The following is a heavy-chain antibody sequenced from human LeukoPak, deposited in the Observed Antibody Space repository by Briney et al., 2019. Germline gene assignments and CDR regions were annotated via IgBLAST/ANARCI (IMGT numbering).Heavy chain of an antibody. Sequence: SETLSLTCTVSGYSISSVHYWGWIRQPPGKGLEWIGSIYHTGSTYYNPSLKSRVTISVDTSKNQFSLKLSSVTAADTAVYYCARGPGVNDYWGQGTLVTVSS. CDR1: GYSISSVHY. CDR3: ARGPGVNDY. CDR2: IYHTGST. D-gene: IGHD3-10*01. V-gene: IGHV4-38-2*02. J-gene: IGHJ4*02.